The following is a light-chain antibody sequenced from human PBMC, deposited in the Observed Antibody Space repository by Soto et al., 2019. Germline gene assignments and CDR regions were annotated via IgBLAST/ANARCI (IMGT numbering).Light chain of an antibody. CDR3: QKYNNWPQST. Sequence: EIVMTHSPATLAVSPGESATLSCRASRSVNHNLAWYLQKPGQAPMLLIYDKSSRAPGVPEMFSGSGTGTDFTLTINSLKSEDVGVYYCQKYNNWPQSTFGKGTRLEIK. J-gene: IGKJ5*01. V-gene: IGKV3-15*01. CDR2: DKS. CDR1: RSVNHN.